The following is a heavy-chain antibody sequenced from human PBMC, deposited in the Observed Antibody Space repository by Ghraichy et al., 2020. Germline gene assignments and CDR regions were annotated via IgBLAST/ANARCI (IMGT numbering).Heavy chain of an antibody. Sequence: LSLTCAASGFTFSSYSMNWVRQAPGKGLEWVSSISSSSSYIYYADSVKGRFTISRDNAKNSLYLQMNSLRAEDTAVYYCAREVKKAAGTDSNYWGQGTLVTVSS. CDR2: ISSSSSYI. CDR3: AREVKKAAGTDSNY. V-gene: IGHV3-21*01. J-gene: IGHJ4*02. D-gene: IGHD6-13*01. CDR1: GFTFSSYS.